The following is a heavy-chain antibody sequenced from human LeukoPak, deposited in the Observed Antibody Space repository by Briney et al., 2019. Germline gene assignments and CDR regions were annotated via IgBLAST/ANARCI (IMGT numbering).Heavy chain of an antibody. V-gene: IGHV3-21*01. CDR1: GFTFSSYS. CDR3: ARVSGGGSGGYELDY. CDR2: ISSSSSYI. J-gene: IGHJ4*02. D-gene: IGHD5-12*01. Sequence: PGGSLRLSCAASGFTFSSYSMNWVRQAPGKGLEWVSSISSSSSYIYYADSVKGRFTISRDNAKNSLYLQMNSLRAEDTAVYYCARVSGGGSGGYELDYWGQGTLVTVPS.